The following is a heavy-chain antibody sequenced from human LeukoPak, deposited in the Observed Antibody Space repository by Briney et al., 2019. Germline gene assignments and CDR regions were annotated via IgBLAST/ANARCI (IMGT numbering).Heavy chain of an antibody. D-gene: IGHD5-18*01. Sequence: SETLSLTCTVSGGSISSHYWSWIRQPPGKGLEWIGYIYYSGSTNYNPSLKSRVTISVDTSKNQFSLKLSSVTAADTAVYYCARLPRVQLWPYYFDYWGQGTLVTVSS. J-gene: IGHJ4*02. CDR2: IYYSGST. CDR1: GGSISSHY. CDR3: ARLPRVQLWPYYFDY. V-gene: IGHV4-59*08.